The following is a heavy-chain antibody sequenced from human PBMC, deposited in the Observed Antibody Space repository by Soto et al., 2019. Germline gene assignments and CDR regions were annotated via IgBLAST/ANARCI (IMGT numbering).Heavy chain of an antibody. V-gene: IGHV1-24*01. CDR1: GYTLTELS. CDR2: FDPEDGET. Sequence: ASVKVSCKVSGYTLTELSMHWVRQAPGKGLEWMGGFDPEDGETIYAQKFQGRVTMTEDTSTDTAYMELSSLRSEDTAVYYCASLPLAAPHIYFAYWGQGTLVTVSS. D-gene: IGHD6-25*01. J-gene: IGHJ4*02. CDR3: ASLPLAAPHIYFAY.